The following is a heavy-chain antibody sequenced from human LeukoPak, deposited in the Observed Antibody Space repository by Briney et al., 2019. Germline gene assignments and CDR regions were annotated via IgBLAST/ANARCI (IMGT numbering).Heavy chain of an antibody. CDR2: ISYDGSNK. Sequence: GGSLRLSCAASGFTFSSYAMHWVRQAPGKGLEWVAVISYDGSNKYYADSVKGRFTISRDNSKNTLYLQMNSLRAEDTAVYYCAKDYTPDYDMDVWGKGTTVTVSS. J-gene: IGHJ6*03. V-gene: IGHV3-30-3*01. CDR3: AKDYTPDYDMDV. CDR1: GFTFSSYA. D-gene: IGHD3-16*01.